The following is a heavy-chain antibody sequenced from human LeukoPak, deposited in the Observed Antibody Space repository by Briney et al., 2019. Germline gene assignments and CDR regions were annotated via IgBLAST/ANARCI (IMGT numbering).Heavy chain of an antibody. CDR1: GGSISSYY. CDR2: IYTSGST. CDR3: ARSPIYPDAFDI. V-gene: IGHV4-4*07. D-gene: IGHD2/OR15-2a*01. Sequence: SSETLSLTCTVSGGSISSYYWSWIRQPAGTGLEWIGRIYTSGSTNYNPSLKSRVTMSVDTSKNQFSLKLSSVTAADTAVYYCARSPIYPDAFDIWGQGTMVTVSS. J-gene: IGHJ3*02.